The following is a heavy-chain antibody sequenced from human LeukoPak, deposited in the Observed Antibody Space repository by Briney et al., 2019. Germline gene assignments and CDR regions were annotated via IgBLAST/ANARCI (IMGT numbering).Heavy chain of an antibody. CDR1: GGSFSGYY. J-gene: IGHJ5*02. CDR2: INHSGST. V-gene: IGHV4-34*01. Sequence: SETLSLTCAVYGGSFSGYYWSWIRQPPGKGLEWIGEINHSGSTNYNPSLKSRVTISVDTSKNQFSLKLSSVTAADTAVYYCARHREDRLRPGYFDWSRGIDPWGQGTLVTVSS. D-gene: IGHD3-9*01. CDR3: ARHREDRLRPGYFDWSRGIDP.